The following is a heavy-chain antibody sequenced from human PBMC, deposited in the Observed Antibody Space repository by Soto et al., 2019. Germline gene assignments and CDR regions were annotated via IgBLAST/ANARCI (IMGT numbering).Heavy chain of an antibody. CDR2: IWYDGSNK. CDR3: ARDLGIAARLPDLFDY. J-gene: IGHJ4*02. CDR1: GFTFSSYG. D-gene: IGHD6-6*01. Sequence: PGGSLRLSCAASGFTFSSYGMHWVRQAPGKGLEWVAVIWYDGSNKYYADSVKGRFTISRDNSKNTLYLQMNSLRAEDTAVYYCARDLGIAARLPDLFDYWGQGTLVTVSS. V-gene: IGHV3-33*01.